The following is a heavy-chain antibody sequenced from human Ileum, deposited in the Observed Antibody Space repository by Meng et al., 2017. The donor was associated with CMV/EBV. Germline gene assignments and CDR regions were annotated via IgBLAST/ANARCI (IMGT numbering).Heavy chain of an antibody. V-gene: IGHV3-48*04. J-gene: IGHJ6*02. CDR2: ISSSSSTI. CDR3: AREGSSWLYYYHGMDV. Sequence: GESLKISCAASGFTFSSYSMNWVRQAPGKGLEWVSYISSSSSTIYYADSVKGRFTISRDNAKNSLYLQMNSLRAEDTAVYYCAREGSSWLYYYHGMDVWGQGTMVTVSS. CDR1: GFTFSSYS. D-gene: IGHD6-13*01.